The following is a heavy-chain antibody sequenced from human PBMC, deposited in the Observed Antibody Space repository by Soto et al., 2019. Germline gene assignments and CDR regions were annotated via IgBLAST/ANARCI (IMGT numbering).Heavy chain of an antibody. CDR1: GGSISSGGYS. D-gene: IGHD5-12*01. Sequence: QLQLQESGSGLVKPSQTLSLTCAVSGGSISSGGYSWSWIRQPPGKGLEWIGYIYHSGSTYYNPSLKTRVTISVDRSKNQFSLKLSSVTAADTAVYYCARRRGFPDYYGMDVWGQGTTVTVSS. J-gene: IGHJ6*02. CDR2: IYHSGST. CDR3: ARRRGFPDYYGMDV. V-gene: IGHV4-30-2*01.